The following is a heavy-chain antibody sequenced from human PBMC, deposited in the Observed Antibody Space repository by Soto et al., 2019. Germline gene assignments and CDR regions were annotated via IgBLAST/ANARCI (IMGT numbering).Heavy chain of an antibody. CDR2: INPDSGDT. D-gene: IGHD2-21*02. J-gene: IGHJ4*02. CDR1: GYTFTAYY. CDR3: ARDPGDRTFEN. V-gene: IGHV1-2*02. Sequence: ASVKVSCKASGYTFTAYYIHWVRQAPGQGLEWMGWINPDSGDTSYAQKFQGRVTMTRDTSFGPAYMELSSLRSDDTAIYCCARDPGDRTFENWGQGTLVTVSS.